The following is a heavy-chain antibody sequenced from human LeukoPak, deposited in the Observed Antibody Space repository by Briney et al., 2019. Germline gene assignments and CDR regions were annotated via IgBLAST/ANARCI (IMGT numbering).Heavy chain of an antibody. CDR3: ARQGDFWSGSKSPFYY. D-gene: IGHD3-3*01. J-gene: IGHJ4*02. V-gene: IGHV5-51*01. CDR1: GYTFTAHW. CDR2: IYPGDSDT. Sequence: GESLKISCVVSGYTFTAHWIGWVRQMPGRGLEYMGTIYPGDSDTKYSPSFQGQVTISVDKSINTAYLQWTSLKASDTATYYCARQGDFWSGSKSPFYYWGQGTLVTVSS.